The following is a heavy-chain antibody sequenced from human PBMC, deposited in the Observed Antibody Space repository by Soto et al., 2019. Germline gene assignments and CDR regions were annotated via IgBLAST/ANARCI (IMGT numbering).Heavy chain of an antibody. CDR3: ARGQVEGHFHWLFSLPFDY. D-gene: IGHD3-9*01. CDR1: GDSISSGGYY. J-gene: IGHJ4*02. CDR2: IYSNGGT. Sequence: SETLSLTCTVSGDSISSGGYYWSWIRQHPGKGLEWIGYIYSNGGTNYNPSLRSRVTISLDTSKSQFSLKLSSVTAADTAVYYCARGQVEGHFHWLFSLPFDYWGQGTLVTVSS. V-gene: IGHV4-61*08.